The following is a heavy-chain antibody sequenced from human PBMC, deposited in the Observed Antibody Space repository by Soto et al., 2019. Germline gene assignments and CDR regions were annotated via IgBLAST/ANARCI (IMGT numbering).Heavy chain of an antibody. D-gene: IGHD4-17*01. J-gene: IGHJ4*02. V-gene: IGHV3-30-3*01. CDR3: AREDDGDYVPQHNY. CDR1: GFTFSSYA. Sequence: QVQLVESGGGVVQPGRSLRLSCAASGFTFSSYAMHWVRQAPGKGLEWVAVISYDGSNKYYADSVKGRFTISRDNSKNTLYLQMNRLRAEDTAVYYCAREDDGDYVPQHNYWGQGTLVTVSS. CDR2: ISYDGSNK.